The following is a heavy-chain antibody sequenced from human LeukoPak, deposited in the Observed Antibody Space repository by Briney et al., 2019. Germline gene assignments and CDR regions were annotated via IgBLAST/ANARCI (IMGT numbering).Heavy chain of an antibody. CDR3: ARDRVRVTTVFTWEVYYYGMDV. V-gene: IGHV3-11*05. CDR2: IISSSSYT. Sequence: PGGSLRLSCAASGFTFSDYYMSWIRQAPGKGLEWVSYIISSSSYTNYADSVKGRFTISRDNAKNSLYLQMNSLRAEDTAVYYCARDRVRVTTVFTWEVYYYGMDVWGQGTTVTVSS. CDR1: GFTFSDYY. J-gene: IGHJ6*02. D-gene: IGHD4-17*01.